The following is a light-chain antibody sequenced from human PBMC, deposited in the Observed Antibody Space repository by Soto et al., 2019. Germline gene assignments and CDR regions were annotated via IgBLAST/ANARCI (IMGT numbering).Light chain of an antibody. CDR2: ATS. CDR3: QRYSSPPRYT. V-gene: IGKV3-20*01. J-gene: IGKJ2*01. CDR1: QSVDSRF. Sequence: EIVLTQSPGTLSLSPGERATLSCRASQSVDSRFLAWYQQKPGQAPRLLISATSSRATGIPDRFSGSGSGTDFTLIISRLEPEDVAVYYCQRYSSPPRYTFGQGTKLEIK.